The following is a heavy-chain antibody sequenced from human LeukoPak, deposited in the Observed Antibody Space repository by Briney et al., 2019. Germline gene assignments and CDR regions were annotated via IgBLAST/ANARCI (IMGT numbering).Heavy chain of an antibody. CDR2: INSDGSWT. J-gene: IGHJ4*02. D-gene: IGHD2/OR15-2a*01. Sequence: GGSLRLSCAASGNYWMHWFRQVPGKGLVWVSHINSDGSWTSYADSVKGRFTISKDNAKNTVYLQMNSLRAEDTAVYYCVSFYETYWGRETLVTVSS. CDR1: GNYW. V-gene: IGHV3-74*01. CDR3: VSFYETY.